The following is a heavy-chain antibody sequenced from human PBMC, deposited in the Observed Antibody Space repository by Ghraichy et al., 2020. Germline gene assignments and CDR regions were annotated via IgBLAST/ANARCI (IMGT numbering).Heavy chain of an antibody. Sequence: RRAGRGVGGGGGVSASGNTYYNPSLKSRVTMSVDTSKNQLSLNLRSVTAADPAVYFCARDSRSIQPWYFELWGRGTRVPVSS. CDR3: ARDSRSIQPWYFEL. D-gene: IGHD5-18*01. CDR2: VSASGNT. V-gene: IGHV4-4*07. J-gene: IGHJ2*01.